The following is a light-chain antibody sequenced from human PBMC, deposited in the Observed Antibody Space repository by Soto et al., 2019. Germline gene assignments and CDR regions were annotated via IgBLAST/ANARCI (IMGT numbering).Light chain of an antibody. CDR3: CSFTSITTYV. CDR2: EVS. V-gene: IGLV2-14*01. Sequence: QSLLTQAASVSGSLGQSIAISCSGTTRHVGAYNYVSWYQQQPGKAPKLMISEVSNRPSGVSNRFSGSKSGNTASLIISGLQAEDEADYYCCSFTSITTYVFGTGTKVTVL. CDR1: TRHVGAYNY. J-gene: IGLJ1*01.